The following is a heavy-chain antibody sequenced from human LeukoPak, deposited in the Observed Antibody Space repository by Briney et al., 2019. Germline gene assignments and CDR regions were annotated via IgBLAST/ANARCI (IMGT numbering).Heavy chain of an antibody. CDR1: SGSISTSNYY. Sequence: SETLSLTGTVSSGSISTSNYYWGWVRQPPGKALEWIGNIFYSGSTYYSPSLKSRVTISLDTSRNQFSLKLNSVTAADTAVYYCARGRGSGSYYTNYYYYYYMDVWGKGTTVTVSS. V-gene: IGHV4-39*07. CDR2: IFYSGST. J-gene: IGHJ6*03. D-gene: IGHD3-10*01. CDR3: ARGRGSGSYYTNYYYYYYMDV.